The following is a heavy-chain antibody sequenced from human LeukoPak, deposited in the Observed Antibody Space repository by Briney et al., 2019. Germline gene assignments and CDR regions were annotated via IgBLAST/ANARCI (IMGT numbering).Heavy chain of an antibody. D-gene: IGHD1-14*01. CDR1: GFRFSNYW. CDR2: IKTDGSET. V-gene: IGHV3-7*01. CDR3: VRFEPDHDMGL. Sequence: PGGSLRLSCAAAGFRFSNYWMTWVRQAPEKGLEWLARIKTDGSETYYVDSVKGRFTISRDNAKSSLYLQMNSLRVEDTAVYHCVRFEPDHDMGLWGQGTTVSVS. J-gene: IGHJ6*02.